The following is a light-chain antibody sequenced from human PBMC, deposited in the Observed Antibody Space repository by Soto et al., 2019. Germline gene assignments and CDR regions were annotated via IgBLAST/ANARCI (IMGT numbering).Light chain of an antibody. CDR3: QQYNKWPPWT. V-gene: IGKV3-15*01. CDR2: GAS. Sequence: EMVMTQSPATLSVSPGERATLSCRASQSVSSNLAWYQQKPGQAPRLLMYGASTRATGIPARFSGGGSGTEFTLTISSLQSEDFAVYYCQQYNKWPPWTFGKGTKVEIK. CDR1: QSVSSN. J-gene: IGKJ1*01.